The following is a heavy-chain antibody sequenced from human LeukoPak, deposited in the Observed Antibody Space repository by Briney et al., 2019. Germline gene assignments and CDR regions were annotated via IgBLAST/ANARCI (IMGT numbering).Heavy chain of an antibody. CDR2: ISWNGVHI. CDR3: AKEGSVCYSGVCRYFDY. J-gene: IGHJ4*02. V-gene: IGHV3-9*01. CDR1: GSIFGGSA. Sequence: QSGGSLRLSCAASGSIFGGSAMHWVRQAPGKGLEWVSTISWNGVHIDYAHSVKGRFTISRDNAKNSLYLQMNSLRAEDTALYYCAKEGSVCYSGVCRYFDYWGQGTLVTVSS. D-gene: IGHD2-8*02.